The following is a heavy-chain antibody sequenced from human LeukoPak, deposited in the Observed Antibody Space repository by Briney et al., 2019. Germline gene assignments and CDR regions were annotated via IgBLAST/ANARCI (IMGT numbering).Heavy chain of an antibody. CDR3: ARGRGYSGSYSDYYFDY. J-gene: IGHJ4*02. V-gene: IGHV1-18*01. D-gene: IGHD1-26*01. CDR2: ISSYSGNT. Sequence: VASVKVSCKASGYTFTSYGISWVRQAPGQGLEWMGWISSYSGNTNYAQKLQGRVTMTTDTSTSTASMELRSLRSDDTAVYYCARGRGYSGSYSDYYFDYWGQGTLVTVSS. CDR1: GYTFTSYG.